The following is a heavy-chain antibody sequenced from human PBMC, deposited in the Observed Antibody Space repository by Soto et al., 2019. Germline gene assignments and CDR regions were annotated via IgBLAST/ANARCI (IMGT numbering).Heavy chain of an antibody. CDR2: ISGSGGST. D-gene: IGHD4-17*01. V-gene: IGHV3-23*01. Sequence: PVGSLRLSCAASGFTFSSYAMSWVRQAPGKGLEWVSAISGSGGSTYYADSVKGRFIISRDNSKKTLYLEMNSLRAEDTAVYYCARAGGTTVTGLWHFDSWGQGTLVTVSS. CDR3: ARAGGTTVTGLWHFDS. J-gene: IGHJ4*02. CDR1: GFTFSSYA.